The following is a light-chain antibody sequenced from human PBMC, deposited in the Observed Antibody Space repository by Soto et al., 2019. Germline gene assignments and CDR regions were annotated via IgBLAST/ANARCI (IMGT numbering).Light chain of an antibody. Sequence: DIVMTQSPDSLAVSLGERATFNCKSSQSVLYSPNSKNYLAWYQQKPGQPPNLLIYWASTRESGVPDRFSGSGSGTDFTLTISSLQAEDVAVYYCQQYYTTPWTFGQGTKVEIQ. CDR1: QSVLYSPNSKNY. J-gene: IGKJ1*01. CDR3: QQYYTTPWT. CDR2: WAS. V-gene: IGKV4-1*01.